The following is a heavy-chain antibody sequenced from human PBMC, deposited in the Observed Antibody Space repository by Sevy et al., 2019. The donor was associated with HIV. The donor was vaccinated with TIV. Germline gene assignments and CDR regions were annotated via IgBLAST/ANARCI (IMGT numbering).Heavy chain of an antibody. CDR2: IKTDGSNR. V-gene: IGHV3-74*01. Sequence: GGSLRLSCAASGLTFSNYWMHWVRQAPGKGLVWVSRIKTDGSNRDSADSVKGRFFISRDNAKNLLYLQMNSLRAEDTAVYYCAREGDTVLVPTAVDAFDFWGQGTMVTVSS. CDR3: AREGDTVLVPTAVDAFDF. CDR1: GLTFSNYW. J-gene: IGHJ3*01. D-gene: IGHD2-2*01.